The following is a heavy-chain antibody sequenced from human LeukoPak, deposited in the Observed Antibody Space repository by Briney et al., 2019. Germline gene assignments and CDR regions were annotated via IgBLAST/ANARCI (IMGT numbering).Heavy chain of an antibody. CDR1: GYTFTTYG. D-gene: IGHD3-3*01. CDR2: ISAYNGNT. Sequence: ASVKVSCKASGYTFTTYGISWVRQAPGQGLEWMGCISAYNGNTNYAQKLQGRVTMTTDTSTSTAYMELRNLRSDDTAVYYCARGHGIHAYYTYYFDYWGQGTLVTVSS. J-gene: IGHJ4*02. V-gene: IGHV1-18*01. CDR3: ARGHGIHAYYTYYFDY.